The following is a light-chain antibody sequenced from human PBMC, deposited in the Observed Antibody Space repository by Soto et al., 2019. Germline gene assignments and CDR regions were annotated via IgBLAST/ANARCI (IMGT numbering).Light chain of an antibody. J-gene: IGKJ5*01. V-gene: IGKV1-39*01. CDR3: QQSYSTPSIT. CDR2: AAS. Sequence: DIQMTQSPSSLSASVGDRVTITCRASQIISSYLNWYQQKPGKAPKLLIYAASSLQSGVPSRFSGSGSVTDFTLTISSLQPEDFATYYCQQSYSTPSITFGQGTRLEIK. CDR1: QIISSY.